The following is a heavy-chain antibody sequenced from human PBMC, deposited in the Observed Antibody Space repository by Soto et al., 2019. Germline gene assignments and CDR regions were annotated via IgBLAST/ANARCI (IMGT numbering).Heavy chain of an antibody. CDR2: IIPIFGTA. CDR3: ARADYXLMTFAY. CDR1: GYTFTSYA. D-gene: IGHD5-12*01. J-gene: IGHJ4*02. V-gene: IGHV1-69*06. Sequence: SVNVSFKASGYTFTSYAISCVRQAPGQGLEWMGGIIPIFGTANYAQKFQGRVTITADNYTSKDYMELSSLRSEDTAVYYCARADYXLMTFAYWGQGTLENVSS.